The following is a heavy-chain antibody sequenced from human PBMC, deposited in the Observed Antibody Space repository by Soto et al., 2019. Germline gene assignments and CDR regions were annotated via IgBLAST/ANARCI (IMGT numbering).Heavy chain of an antibody. CDR3: TRARGYCTGPLCSLFYFYGLDV. V-gene: IGHV4-30-4*01. Sequence: QVQRQESGPGLVKPSQTLSLTCTVSVDSISSGPNFWSWIRQPPGKGLEWVGFIHHSGTTVYNPSLQSRVMISGDTSENKISMQMTSLTAADTAVYYGTRARGYCTGPLCSLFYFYGLDVWGQGTKVSVSS. D-gene: IGHD2-8*02. J-gene: IGHJ6*02. CDR1: VDSISSGPNF. CDR2: IHHSGTT.